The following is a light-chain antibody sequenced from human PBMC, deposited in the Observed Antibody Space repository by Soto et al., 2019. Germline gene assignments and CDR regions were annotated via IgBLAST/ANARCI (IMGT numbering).Light chain of an antibody. CDR1: RSAVGGYNY. CDR2: DVS. J-gene: IGLJ2*01. Sequence: QSALTQPASVSGSPGLSIPLSCTGTRSAVGGYNYVSWYQQHPGKAPKLMIYDVSNRPSGVSNRFSGSKSGNTASLTISGLQAEDEADYYCSSYTSSSTLVFGGGTKLTVL. CDR3: SSYTSSSTLV. V-gene: IGLV2-14*01.